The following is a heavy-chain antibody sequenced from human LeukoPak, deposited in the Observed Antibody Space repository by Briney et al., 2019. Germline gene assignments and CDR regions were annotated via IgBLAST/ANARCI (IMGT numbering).Heavy chain of an antibody. D-gene: IGHD3-9*01. CDR2: INPNSGGT. CDR1: GYTFTGYY. J-gene: IGHJ1*01. V-gene: IGHV1-2*02. CDR3: ASAQPGYDILTGYYGVGYFQH. Sequence: ASVKVSCKASGYTFTGYYMHWVRQAPGQGLEWMGWINPNSGGTNYAQKFQGRVTMTRDTSISTAYMELSSVTAADTAVYYCASAQPGYDILTGYYGVGYFQHWGQGTLVTVSS.